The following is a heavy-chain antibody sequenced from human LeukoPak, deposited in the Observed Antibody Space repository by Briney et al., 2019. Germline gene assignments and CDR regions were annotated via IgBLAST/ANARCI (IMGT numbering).Heavy chain of an antibody. D-gene: IGHD2-8*01. CDR1: GGSISSYY. CDR3: ARLVITGYTNTWFLFDY. CDR2: IYYSGST. Sequence: SETLSLTCTVSGGSISSYYWIWIRQPPGKGLEWIGHIYYSGSTKYNPSLKSRVTMSVDTSKNQFSLKLSSVTAADTAVYYCARLVITGYTNTWFLFDYWGQGTLVTVSS. J-gene: IGHJ4*02. V-gene: IGHV4-59*08.